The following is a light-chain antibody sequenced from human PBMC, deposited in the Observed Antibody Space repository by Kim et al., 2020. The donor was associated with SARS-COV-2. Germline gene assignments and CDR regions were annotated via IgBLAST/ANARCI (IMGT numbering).Light chain of an antibody. Sequence: QRVTISCTGSSSNIGAGYDVRWYQQLPGTAPKLLIYGNSNRPSGVPDRFSGSKSGTSASLAITGLQAEDEADYYCQSYDSSLSGWVFGGGTQLTVL. J-gene: IGLJ3*02. CDR1: SSNIGAGYD. CDR3: QSYDSSLSGWV. V-gene: IGLV1-40*01. CDR2: GNS.